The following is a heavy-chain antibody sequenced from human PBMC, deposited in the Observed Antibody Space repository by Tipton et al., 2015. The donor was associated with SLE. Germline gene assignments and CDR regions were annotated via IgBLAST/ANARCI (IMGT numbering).Heavy chain of an antibody. J-gene: IGHJ1*01. V-gene: IGHV4-34*01. CDR1: GDSISNYY. Sequence: TLSLTCTVSGDSISNYYWNWIRQPPGKGLEWIGEINHSGSTNYNPSLKSRVTLSIDTSKNQFSLKLSSVTAADTAVYYCARHHYSSSWYKYFQHWGQGTLVTVSS. D-gene: IGHD6-13*01. CDR2: INHSGST. CDR3: ARHHYSSSWYKYFQH.